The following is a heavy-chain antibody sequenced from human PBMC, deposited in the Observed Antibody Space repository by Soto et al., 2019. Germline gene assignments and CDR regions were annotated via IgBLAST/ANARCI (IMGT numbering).Heavy chain of an antibody. J-gene: IGHJ4*02. CDR1: GFAFSSYW. CDR2: INTGGTTT. Sequence: EVQLVESGGDLVQPGGSLRLSCATSGFAFSSYWMQWVRQAPGKGLVWLSRINTGGTTTSYADSVRGRFTISRDNGKNTLYLQMNSVGVEDTAVYYCGRVTLGSSGLDSWGQGTLVAVSS. CDR3: GRVTLGSSGLDS. V-gene: IGHV3-74*01. D-gene: IGHD6-19*01.